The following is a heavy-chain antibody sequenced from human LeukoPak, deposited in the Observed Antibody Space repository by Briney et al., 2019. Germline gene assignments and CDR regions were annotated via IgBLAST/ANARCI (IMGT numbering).Heavy chain of an antibody. Sequence: SETLSLTCAVYGGSFSGYYWSWIRQPPGKGLEWIGEINHSGSTNYNPSLKSRVTISVDTSKNQFSLKLSSVTAADTAVYYCARKKITMIVARPLDYWGQGTLVTVSS. J-gene: IGHJ4*02. CDR3: ARKKITMIVARPLDY. CDR1: GGSFSGYY. CDR2: INHSGST. V-gene: IGHV4-34*01. D-gene: IGHD3-22*01.